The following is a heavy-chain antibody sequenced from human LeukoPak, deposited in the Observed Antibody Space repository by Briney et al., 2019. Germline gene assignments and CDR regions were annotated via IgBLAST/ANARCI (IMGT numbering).Heavy chain of an antibody. V-gene: IGHV1-46*01. CDR3: ARGFACSGGSCYLDYFDY. J-gene: IGHJ4*02. D-gene: IGHD2-15*01. CDR2: INTSSGTT. Sequence: ASVKVSCKASGYTFTNYFMHWVRQAPGQGLEWMGVINTSSGTTSYSQKFQGRVTMTRNTSISTAYMELSSLRSEDTAVYYCARGFACSGGSCYLDYFDYWGQGTLVTVSS. CDR1: GYTFTNYF.